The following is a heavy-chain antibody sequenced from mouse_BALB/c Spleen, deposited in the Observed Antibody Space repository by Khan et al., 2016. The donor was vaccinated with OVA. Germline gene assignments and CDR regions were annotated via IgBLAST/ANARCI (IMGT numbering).Heavy chain of an antibody. CDR1: GYSFTSYW. Sequence: EVKVEESGTVLARPGASVKMSCKASGYSFTSYWMHWVKQRPGLGLEWIGAIYPGISDTRYNQKFKGKAKLTAVTSASTAYMELSSLTNDDSAVYYCTRSYDSYYFDYWGQGTLLTVSS. CDR2: IYPGISDT. V-gene: IGHV1-5*01. CDR3: TRSYDSYYFDY. J-gene: IGHJ2*01. D-gene: IGHD2-4*01.